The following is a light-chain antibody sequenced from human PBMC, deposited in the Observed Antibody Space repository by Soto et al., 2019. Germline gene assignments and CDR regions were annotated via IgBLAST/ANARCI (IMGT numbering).Light chain of an antibody. J-gene: IGKJ5*01. CDR3: QQGYSVPLT. Sequence: DIQMTQSPSSLSTSVGDRVTITCRASQSISNYLNWYQQKPGQAPKLLIYTTSTLQTGVPSRFSGSGSGTDFTLTINSLQPEDFATYYCQQGYSVPLTFGQGTRLEIK. V-gene: IGKV1-39*01. CDR2: TTS. CDR1: QSISNY.